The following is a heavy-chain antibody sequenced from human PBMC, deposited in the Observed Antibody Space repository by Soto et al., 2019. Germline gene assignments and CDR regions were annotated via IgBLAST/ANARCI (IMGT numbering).Heavy chain of an antibody. J-gene: IGHJ6*02. Sequence: GESLKISCKGSGYSFTSYWIGWVRQMPGKGLEWMGIIYPGDSDTRYSPSFQGQVTISADKSISTAYLQWSSLKASDTAMYYCARQGYSYDTYYYYGRDVGAQGTTVTVPS. CDR2: IYPGDSDT. CDR3: ARQGYSYDTYYYYGRDV. D-gene: IGHD5-18*01. CDR1: GYSFTSYW. V-gene: IGHV5-51*01.